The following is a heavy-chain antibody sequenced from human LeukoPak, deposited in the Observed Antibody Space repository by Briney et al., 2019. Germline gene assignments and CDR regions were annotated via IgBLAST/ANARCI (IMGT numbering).Heavy chain of an antibody. Sequence: SETLSLTCTVSGGSISSSSYYWGWIRQPPGKGLEWIGSIYYSGSTYYNPSLKSRVTISVDTSKNQFSLKLSSVTAADTAVYYCARGPFLIRQWLVRGEFLDYWGQGTLVTVSS. CDR2: IYYSGST. CDR1: GGSISSSSYY. D-gene: IGHD6-19*01. CDR3: ARGPFLIRQWLVRGEFLDY. J-gene: IGHJ4*02. V-gene: IGHV4-39*01.